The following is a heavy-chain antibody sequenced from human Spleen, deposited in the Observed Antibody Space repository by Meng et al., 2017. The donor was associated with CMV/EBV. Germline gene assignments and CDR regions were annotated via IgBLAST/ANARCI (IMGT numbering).Heavy chain of an antibody. Sequence: GGSLRLSCAASGFTFSSYSMNWVRQAPGKGLEWVSSISSSSSYIYYADSVKGRFTISRDNAKNSLYLQMNSLRAEDTAVYYCARDRYYYDSSGYTADEYYFDYWGQGTLVTVSS. CDR1: GFTFSSYS. D-gene: IGHD3-22*01. CDR3: ARDRYYYDSSGYTADEYYFDY. J-gene: IGHJ4*02. CDR2: ISSSSSYI. V-gene: IGHV3-21*01.